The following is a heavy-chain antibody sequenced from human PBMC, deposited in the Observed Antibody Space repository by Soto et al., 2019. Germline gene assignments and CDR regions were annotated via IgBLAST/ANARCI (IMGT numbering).Heavy chain of an antibody. CDR1: GFTFRSFT. D-gene: IGHD4-4*01. CDR3: ARVRLEYSNKPHFFDN. Sequence: GGSLRLSCAASGFTFRSFTMNWVRQAPGKGLEWVSTISSNSAYIYYTDALRGRFTISRDNAKNSLHLQMNSLRAEDTAVYYCARVRLEYSNKPHFFDNWGRGTQVTVSS. J-gene: IGHJ4*02. CDR2: ISSNSAYI. V-gene: IGHV3-21*01.